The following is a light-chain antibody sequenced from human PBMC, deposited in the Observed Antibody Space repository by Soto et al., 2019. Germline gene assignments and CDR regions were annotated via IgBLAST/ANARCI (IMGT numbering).Light chain of an antibody. CDR2: GTS. CDR1: QSVTSTS. CDR3: QQYGSSRWT. V-gene: IGKV3-20*01. Sequence: EIVLTQSPGTLSLSPGERATLSCRASQSVTSTSFAWYQQKPSQAPRLLIYGTSSRAGGIPARFSGSGSGTDFTLTIDRLEPEDFAVYYCQQYGSSRWTFGQGTKVDIK. J-gene: IGKJ1*01.